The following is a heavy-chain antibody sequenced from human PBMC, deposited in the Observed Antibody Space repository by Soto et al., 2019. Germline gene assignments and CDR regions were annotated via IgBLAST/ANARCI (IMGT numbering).Heavy chain of an antibody. D-gene: IGHD5-18*01. CDR2: IHGGGNSA. Sequence: GGSLRLSCAASGFTFSGYAMSWVRQAPGKGLEWVSVIHGGGNSAYYADSVKGRFTISRDNSKNTLYLQMSSLRGEDTAVYYCAINRGRVDTSDHFDYWGQGSLVTVSS. CDR3: AINRGRVDTSDHFDY. J-gene: IGHJ4*01. V-gene: IGHV3-23*01. CDR1: GFTFSGYA.